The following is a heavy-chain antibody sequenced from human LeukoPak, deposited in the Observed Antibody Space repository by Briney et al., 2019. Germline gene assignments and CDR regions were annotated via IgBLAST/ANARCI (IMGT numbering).Heavy chain of an antibody. CDR2: ISSSGSTI. V-gene: IGHV3-11*01. Sequence: GGSLRLSCAASGFTFSDYYMSWIRQAPGKGLEWVSYISSSGSTIYYADSVKGRFTISRDNAKNSLYLQMNSLRAEDTGVYYCETEGYCSGGSCYLAFDYWGQGTLVTVSS. J-gene: IGHJ4*02. D-gene: IGHD2-15*01. CDR1: GFTFSDYY. CDR3: ETEGYCSGGSCYLAFDY.